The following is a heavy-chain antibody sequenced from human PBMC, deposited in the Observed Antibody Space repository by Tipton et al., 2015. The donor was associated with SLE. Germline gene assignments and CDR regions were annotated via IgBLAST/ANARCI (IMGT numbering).Heavy chain of an antibody. V-gene: IGHV4-59*01. Sequence: TLSLTCTVSGGSISSYYWSWIRQPPGKGLEWIGYIYYSGSTNYNPSLKSRVTMSVDTSKNQFSLKLSSVTAADTAVYYCARRGATGVLFDYWGQGTLVTVSS. J-gene: IGHJ4*02. D-gene: IGHD1-1*01. CDR1: GGSISSYY. CDR2: IYYSGST. CDR3: ARRGATGVLFDY.